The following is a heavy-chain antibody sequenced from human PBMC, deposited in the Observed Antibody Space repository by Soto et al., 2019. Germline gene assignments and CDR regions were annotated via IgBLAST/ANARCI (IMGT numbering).Heavy chain of an antibody. CDR3: ARDTYYYGSGSFFPGVGFDP. CDR2: TYYRSKWYN. D-gene: IGHD3-10*01. Sequence: SQTLSLTCAISGDSVSSNSAAWNWIRQSPSRGLEWLGRTYYRSKWYNDYAVSVKSRITINPDTSKNQFSLQLNSVTPEDTAVYYCARDTYYYGSGSFFPGVGFDPWGQGTLVTVSS. J-gene: IGHJ5*02. CDR1: GDSVSSNSAA. V-gene: IGHV6-1*01.